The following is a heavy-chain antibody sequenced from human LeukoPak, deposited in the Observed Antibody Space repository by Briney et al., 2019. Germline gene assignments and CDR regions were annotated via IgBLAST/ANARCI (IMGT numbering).Heavy chain of an antibody. CDR1: GFTFSSYE. Sequence: PGGSLRLSCAASGFTFSSYEMNWVRQAPGKGLEWVSYISSSGSTIYYADSVKGRFTISRDNAKNSLYLQLNSLRAEDTAVYYCARDYCGGDCFKSDAFDIWGQGTMVTVSS. CDR3: ARDYCGGDCFKSDAFDI. J-gene: IGHJ3*02. V-gene: IGHV3-48*03. D-gene: IGHD2-21*02. CDR2: ISSSGSTI.